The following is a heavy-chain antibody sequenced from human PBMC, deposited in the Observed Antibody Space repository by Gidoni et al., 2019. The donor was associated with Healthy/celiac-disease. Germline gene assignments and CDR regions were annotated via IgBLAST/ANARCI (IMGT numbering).Heavy chain of an antibody. CDR2: ISSIGSTI. CDR1: GFTFSSYD. V-gene: IGHV3-48*03. J-gene: IGHJ3*02. Sequence: VQLVESGGGLVQPGGSLRLPCEASGFTFSSYDMNWVRQAPVKGLEWVSYISSIGSTIYYADSVKGRFTISRDNAKNSLYRQMNSLRAEDTAVYYCARDAAFDIWGQGTMVTVSS. CDR3: ARDAAFDI.